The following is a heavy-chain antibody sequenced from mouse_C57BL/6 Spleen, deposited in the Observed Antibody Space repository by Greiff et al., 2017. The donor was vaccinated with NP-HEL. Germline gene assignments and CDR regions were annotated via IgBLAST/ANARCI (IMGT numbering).Heavy chain of an antibody. CDR1: GFTFSSYG. CDR3: ARESVMDY. Sequence: EVMLVESGGDLVKPGGSLKLSCAASGFTFSSYGMSWVRQTPDKRLEWVATISSGGSYTYYPDSVKGRFTISRDNAKNTLYLQMSSLKSEDTAMYYCARESVMDYWGQGTSVTVSS. J-gene: IGHJ4*01. CDR2: ISSGGSYT. V-gene: IGHV5-6*02. D-gene: IGHD1-3*01.